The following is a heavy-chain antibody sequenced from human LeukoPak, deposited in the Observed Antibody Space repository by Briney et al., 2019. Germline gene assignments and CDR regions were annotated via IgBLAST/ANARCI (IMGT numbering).Heavy chain of an antibody. CDR3: ARAGYSSGWYGGNYYFDY. J-gene: IGHJ4*02. Sequence: SETLSLTCTVSGGSISSYYWSWIRQPPGKGLEWIGNIYYNGSTNYNPSLKSRVTISVDTSKNQFSLKLSSVTAADTAVYYCARAGYSSGWYGGNYYFDYWGQGTLVSVSS. D-gene: IGHD6-19*01. V-gene: IGHV4-59*01. CDR1: GGSISSYY. CDR2: IYYNGST.